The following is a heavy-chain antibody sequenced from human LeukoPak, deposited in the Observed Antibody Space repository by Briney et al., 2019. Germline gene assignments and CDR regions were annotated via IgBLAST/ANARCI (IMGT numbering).Heavy chain of an antibody. CDR1: GFTFSSYS. V-gene: IGHV3-21*01. D-gene: IGHD2-2*01. J-gene: IGHJ4*02. Sequence: GGSLGLSCAASGFTFSSYSMNWVRQAPGKGLEWVSSISSSSSYIYYADSVKGRFTISRDNAKNSLYLQMSSLRAEDTAVYYCARDRARGWPYCSSTSCSESDYWGQGTLVTVSS. CDR2: ISSSSSYI. CDR3: ARDRARGWPYCSSTSCSESDY.